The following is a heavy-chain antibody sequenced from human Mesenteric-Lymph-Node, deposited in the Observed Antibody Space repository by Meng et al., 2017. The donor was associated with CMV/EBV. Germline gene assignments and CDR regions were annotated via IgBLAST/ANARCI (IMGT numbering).Heavy chain of an antibody. CDR1: GYTFTSYG. J-gene: IGHJ4*02. CDR3: ARNAYGGTYRGPFDS. V-gene: IGHV1-69*05. Sequence: SVKVSCKASGYTFTSYGISWVRQAPGQGLEWMGGIIPIFGAANYAQKFQGRVTISTDESTTTVYMGLSSLRSGDTAVYYCARNAYGGTYRGPFDSWGPGTQVTVSS. D-gene: IGHD1-26*01. CDR2: IIPIFGAA.